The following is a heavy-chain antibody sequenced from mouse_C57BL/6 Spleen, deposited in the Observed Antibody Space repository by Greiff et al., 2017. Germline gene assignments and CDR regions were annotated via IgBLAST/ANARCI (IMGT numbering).Heavy chain of an antibody. V-gene: IGHV1-50*01. CDR2: IDPSDSYT. D-gene: IGHD1-1*01. CDR1: GYTFTSYW. CDR3: ARSDYYGSSLPFAY. Sequence: QVQLQQSGAELVKPGASVKLSCKASGYTFTSYWMQWVTQRPGQGLEWIGEIDPSDSYTNYNQKFKGKATLTVDTSSSTAYMQLSSLTSEDSAVYYCARSDYYGSSLPFAYWGQGTLVTVSA. J-gene: IGHJ3*01.